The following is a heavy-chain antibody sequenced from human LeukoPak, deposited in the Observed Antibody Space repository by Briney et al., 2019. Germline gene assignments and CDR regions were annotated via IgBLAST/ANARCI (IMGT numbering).Heavy chain of an antibody. CDR1: GYTFIDYF. CDR2: INPNSGVT. V-gene: IGHV1-2*02. J-gene: IGHJ6*03. D-gene: IGHD3-3*01. Sequence: ASVKVSCKASGYTFIDYFIHWIRQAPGQGLEWMGWINPNSGVTNYAQKFQGRVTMTRNTSISTAYMELSSLRSEDTAVYYCARGHKFRSIYDFWSGDYYYYYMDVWGKGTTVTVSS. CDR3: ARGHKFRSIYDFWSGDYYYYYMDV.